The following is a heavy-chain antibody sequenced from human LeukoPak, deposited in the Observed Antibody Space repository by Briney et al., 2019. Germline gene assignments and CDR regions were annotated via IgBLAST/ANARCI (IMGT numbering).Heavy chain of an antibody. CDR3: SSSYSSNGLYLDY. CDR2: IRSEANGGTT. CDR1: GFTFRDYA. V-gene: IGHV3-49*03. Sequence: EAGGSLRLSCIASGFTFRDYAMSWFRQAPGKGLEWVGFIRSEANGGTTNYAASVKGRFSISRDDYKSIAYLQMNSLKTEDTAIYYCSSSYSSNGLYLDYWGQGTLVTVSS. D-gene: IGHD6-13*01. J-gene: IGHJ4*02.